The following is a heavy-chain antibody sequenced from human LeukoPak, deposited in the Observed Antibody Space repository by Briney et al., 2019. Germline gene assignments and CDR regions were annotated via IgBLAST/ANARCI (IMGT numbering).Heavy chain of an antibody. J-gene: IGHJ5*02. V-gene: IGHV4-39*01. Sequence: PSETLSLTCTVSGGSISSSSYYWGWIRQPPGKGLEWIGSIYYSGSTYYNLSLKSRVTISVDTSKSHFSLTLSSVTAADTAVYYCARHYSPVERNWFDPWGQGTLVIVSS. D-gene: IGHD5-18*01. CDR3: ARHYSPVERNWFDP. CDR1: GGSISSSSYY. CDR2: IYYSGST.